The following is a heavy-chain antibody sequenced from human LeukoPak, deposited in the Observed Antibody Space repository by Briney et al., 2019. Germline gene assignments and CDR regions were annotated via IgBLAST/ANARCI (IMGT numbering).Heavy chain of an antibody. CDR2: IGVSVGNT. CDR1: GFTFGTYA. V-gene: IGHV3-23*01. Sequence: PGGSLRLSCAASGFTFGTYAMSWVRQAPGKGLEWVSTIGVSVGNTYYADSVKGRFTISRDNSKNTLYLQMNSLRAEDTAVYYCARDIVEDDAFDIWGQGTMVTVSS. J-gene: IGHJ3*02. CDR3: ARDIVEDDAFDI. D-gene: IGHD3-22*01.